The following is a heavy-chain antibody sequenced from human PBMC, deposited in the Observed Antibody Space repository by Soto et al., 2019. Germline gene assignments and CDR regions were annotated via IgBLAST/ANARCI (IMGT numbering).Heavy chain of an antibody. CDR2: ISHDGNNK. V-gene: IGHV3-30-3*01. Sequence: PSGSLRLSCAASGFTVKRHPLHWVRQAPGKGLEWVAVISHDGNNKYYADSVKGRFTISRDNSMNMLYLQMHGLRTEDTAIFYCARASGHIYATLHGPFDHWGQGALVTVSS. CDR3: ARASGHIYATLHGPFDH. J-gene: IGHJ4*02. D-gene: IGHD2-8*01. CDR1: GFTVKRHP.